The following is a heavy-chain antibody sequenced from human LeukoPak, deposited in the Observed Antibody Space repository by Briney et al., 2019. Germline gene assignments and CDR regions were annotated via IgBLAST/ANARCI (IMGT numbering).Heavy chain of an antibody. Sequence: SGGSLRLSCAASGFTFSSYEMNWVRQAPGKGLEWVSCISSSGSTIYYADSVKGRFTISRDNAKNSLYLQMNSLRAEDTAVYYCARDYSSSWYYYYFDYWGQGTLVTVSS. CDR2: ISSSGSTI. CDR1: GFTFSSYE. CDR3: ARDYSSSWYYYYFDY. D-gene: IGHD6-13*01. V-gene: IGHV3-48*03. J-gene: IGHJ4*02.